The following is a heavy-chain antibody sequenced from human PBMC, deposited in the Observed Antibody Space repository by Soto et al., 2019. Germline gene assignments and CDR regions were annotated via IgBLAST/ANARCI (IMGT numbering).Heavy chain of an antibody. D-gene: IGHD3-3*01. J-gene: IGHJ4*02. Sequence: GGSLRLSCAASGFTVSSNYMSWVRQAPGKGLEWVSVIYSGGSTYYADSVKGRFTISRDNSKNTLYLQMNSLRAEDTAVYYCASFLHGNPTFDYWGQGTLVTVSS. V-gene: IGHV3-53*01. CDR3: ASFLHGNPTFDY. CDR2: IYSGGST. CDR1: GFTVSSNY.